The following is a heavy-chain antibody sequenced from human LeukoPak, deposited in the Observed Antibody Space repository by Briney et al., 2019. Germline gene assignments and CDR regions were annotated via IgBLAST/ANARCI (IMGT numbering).Heavy chain of an antibody. J-gene: IGHJ4*02. CDR3: AKVGRIYDYVWGTGDYFDY. Sequence: PGGSLRLSCAASGFTFDDYGMSWVRQAPGKGLEWVSGINWNGGSTGYADSVKGRFTISRDNSKNTLYLQMNSLRAEDTAVYYCAKVGRIYDYVWGTGDYFDYWGQGTLVTVSS. CDR1: GFTFDDYG. V-gene: IGHV3-20*04. D-gene: IGHD3-16*01. CDR2: INWNGGST.